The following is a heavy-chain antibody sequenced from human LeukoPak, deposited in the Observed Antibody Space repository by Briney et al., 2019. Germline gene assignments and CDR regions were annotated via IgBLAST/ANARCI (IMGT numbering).Heavy chain of an antibody. V-gene: IGHV3-33*01. D-gene: IGHD3-22*01. CDR1: GFTFSSYG. CDR3: ARDYYDSSGYYYTDY. CDR2: IWYDGGNK. J-gene: IGHJ4*02. Sequence: GGSLRLSCAASGFTFSSYGMHWVRQAPGKGLEWVAVIWYDGGNKYYADSVKGRFTISRDNSKNTLYLQMNSLRAEDTAVYYCARDYYDSSGYYYTDYWGQGTLVTVSS.